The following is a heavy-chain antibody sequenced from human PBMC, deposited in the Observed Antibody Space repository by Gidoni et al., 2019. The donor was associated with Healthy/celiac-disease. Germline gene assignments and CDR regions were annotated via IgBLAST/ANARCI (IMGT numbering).Heavy chain of an antibody. CDR3: ANIKDDYYYYGMDV. J-gene: IGHJ6*02. CDR2: ISGSGGST. V-gene: IGHV3-23*01. CDR1: GFTFSSYA. Sequence: EVQLLESGGGLVQPGGSLRLSCAASGFTFSSYAMSWVRQAPGKGLEWVSAISGSGGSTYYADSVKGRFTISRDNSKNTLYLQMNSLRAEDTAVYYCANIKDDYYYYGMDVWGQGTTVTVSS.